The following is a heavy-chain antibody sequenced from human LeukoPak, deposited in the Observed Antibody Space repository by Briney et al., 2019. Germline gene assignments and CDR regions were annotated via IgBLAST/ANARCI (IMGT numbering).Heavy chain of an antibody. CDR3: ARVQVLIVPAAINY. V-gene: IGHV1-18*01. J-gene: IGHJ4*02. D-gene: IGHD2-2*01. CDR1: GYTFTTYG. CDR2: ISTYNGKT. Sequence: ASVKVSCRASGYTFTTYGITWVRQAPGQGLELLGWISTYNGKTNYAQKFQGRVTMTTDTSTSTAYMELRTLRSDDTAVYFCARVQVLIVPAAINYWGQGTLVTVSS.